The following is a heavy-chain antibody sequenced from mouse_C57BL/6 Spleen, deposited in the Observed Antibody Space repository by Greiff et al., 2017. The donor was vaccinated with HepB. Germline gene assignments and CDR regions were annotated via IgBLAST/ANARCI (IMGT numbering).Heavy chain of an antibody. D-gene: IGHD1-1*01. CDR2: IYPGDGDT. J-gene: IGHJ4*01. CDR3: ARAPAITTVVATDHYYAMGY. Sequence: QVQLKESGAELVKPGASVKISCKASGYAFSSYWMNWVKQRPGKGLEWIGQIYPGDGDTNYNGKFKGKATLTADKASSTAYMQLSSLTSEDSAVYYCARAPAITTVVATDHYYAMGYWGQGTSVTVSS. CDR1: GYAFSSYW. V-gene: IGHV1-80*01.